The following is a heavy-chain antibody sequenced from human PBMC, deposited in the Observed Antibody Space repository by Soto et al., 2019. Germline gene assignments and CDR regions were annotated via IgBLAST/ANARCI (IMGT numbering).Heavy chain of an antibody. J-gene: IGHJ6*02. Sequence: LGESLKISCKGSGYSFTSYWISWVRQMPGKGLEWMGRIDPSDSYTNYSPSFQGHVTISADKSISTAYLQWSSLKASDTAMYYCARNYGDYVHYYYGIDVWGQGTTVTVSS. CDR1: GYSFTSYW. V-gene: IGHV5-10-1*01. CDR3: ARNYGDYVHYYYGIDV. D-gene: IGHD4-17*01. CDR2: IDPSDSYT.